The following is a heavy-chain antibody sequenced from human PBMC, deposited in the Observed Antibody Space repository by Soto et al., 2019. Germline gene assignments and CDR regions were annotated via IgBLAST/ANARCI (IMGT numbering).Heavy chain of an antibody. D-gene: IGHD3-10*01. V-gene: IGHV4-34*01. CDR2: INHSGST. Sequence: QVQLQQWGAGLLKPSETLSLTCAVYGGSFSGYYWSWIRQPPGKGLEWIGEINHSGSTNSNPSLKSRVTISVDTSTNQCARKLSSVTAADTAVYYCERVPSYRNSYYYYYSMDVWGKGTTVTVTS. CDR1: GGSFSGYY. J-gene: IGHJ6*03. CDR3: ERVPSYRNSYYYYYSMDV.